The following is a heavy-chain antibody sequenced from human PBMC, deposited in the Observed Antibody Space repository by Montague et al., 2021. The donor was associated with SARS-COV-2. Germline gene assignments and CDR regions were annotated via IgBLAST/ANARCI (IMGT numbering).Heavy chain of an antibody. J-gene: IGHJ6*02. V-gene: IGHV4-34*01. CDR1: GGSFSGYY. Sequence: SETLSLTYAVYGGSFSGYYWSWIRQPPGKGLEWIGEINHSGSTNYNPSXXSRVTISVDTSKNQFSLKLSSVTAADTAVYYCARGRRILLWFGELLSGGDYYGMDVWVQGTTVTVSS. D-gene: IGHD3-10*01. CDR2: INHSGST. CDR3: ARGRRILLWFGELLSGGDYYGMDV.